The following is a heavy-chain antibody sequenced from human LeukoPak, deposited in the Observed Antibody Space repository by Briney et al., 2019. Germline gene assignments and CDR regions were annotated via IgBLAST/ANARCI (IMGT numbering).Heavy chain of an antibody. CDR1: RYTFSCYS. J-gene: IGHJ4*02. CDR2: ISSSSSTI. Sequence: GGSLIHSCSTPRYTFSCYSITTVRQAPGKGLEWVSYISSSSSTIYYADSVKGRFTISRDNAKNSLYLQMNSLRAEDTAVYYCARDRIAVAGPDYFDYWGRGTLVTVSS. V-gene: IGHV3-48*01. CDR3: ARDRIAVAGPDYFDY. D-gene: IGHD6-19*01.